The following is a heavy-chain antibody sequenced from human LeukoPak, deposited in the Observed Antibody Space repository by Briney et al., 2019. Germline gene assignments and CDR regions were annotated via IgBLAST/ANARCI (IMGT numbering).Heavy chain of an antibody. CDR2: IRPDGKDK. J-gene: IGHJ3*01. D-gene: IGHD1-26*01. CDR3: ARDPAAPSWGAFDV. Sequence: GGSLRLSCAASGFTFRNYYMAWVRQAPGKGLEWVANIRPDGKDKVYGDSVKGRFVISRDNAENSLFWQMDGLRVEDTAVYFCARDPAAPSWGAFDVWGRGTVVTVSS. V-gene: IGHV3-7*01. CDR1: GFTFRNYY.